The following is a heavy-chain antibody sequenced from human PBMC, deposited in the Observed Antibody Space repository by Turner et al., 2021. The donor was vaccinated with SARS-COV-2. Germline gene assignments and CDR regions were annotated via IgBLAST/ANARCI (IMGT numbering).Heavy chain of an antibody. J-gene: IGHJ6*02. CDR1: GHTFTHYD. D-gene: IGHD2-2*01. V-gene: IGHV1-8*01. Sequence: GPPVQAGGEVKKPGAPGEVSRKGSGHTFTHYDINWVRQATGQGLEWMGWMNPNSGNTGYAQKFPGRVTMTRDTSISTAYMELSSLRSEDTAVYYCARLHGHCTSTSCYWDYYFGMDVWGQGTTVTVSS. CDR3: ARLHGHCTSTSCYWDYYFGMDV. CDR2: MNPNSGNT.